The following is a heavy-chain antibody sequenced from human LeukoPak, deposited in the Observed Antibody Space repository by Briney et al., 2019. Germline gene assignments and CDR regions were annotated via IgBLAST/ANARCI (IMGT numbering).Heavy chain of an antibody. CDR3: ARGLPTGDFDY. CDR2: ISSSSSTM. J-gene: IGHJ4*02. CDR1: GFTFSSYA. V-gene: IGHV3-48*01. Sequence: GGSLRLSCAASGFTFSSYALNWVRQAPGKGLEWVSFISSSSSTMYYADSVKGRFTVSRDNAKNSLYLQMNNLRAEDTAVYYCARGLPTGDFDYWGQGTLGTVSS. D-gene: IGHD1-1*01.